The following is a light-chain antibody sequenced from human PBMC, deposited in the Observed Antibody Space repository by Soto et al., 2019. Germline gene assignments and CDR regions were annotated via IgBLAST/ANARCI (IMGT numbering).Light chain of an antibody. CDR1: QSISNW. Sequence: DIQMTQSPSTLSASVGDRVTITCRASQSISNWLAWYQQKAGKVPELLIYDASTLASGVPSRFSGSGSGTEFTLTISSLQPDDFATFYCQEYNSPTFGQGTKVDIK. V-gene: IGKV1-5*01. CDR2: DAS. CDR3: QEYNSPT. J-gene: IGKJ1*01.